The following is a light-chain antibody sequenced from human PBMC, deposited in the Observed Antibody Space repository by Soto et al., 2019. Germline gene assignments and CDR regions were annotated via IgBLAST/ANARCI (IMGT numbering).Light chain of an antibody. CDR2: KTS. Sequence: DIQMTQSPSTLSASVGDRVTITCRASQTISNWLAWYQQKPGKAPNLLIYKTSSLQSGVPSRFSGSGSGTEFPLTISSLQPEDFATYYCQESLGTFGQGTKLEIK. J-gene: IGKJ2*01. CDR3: QESLGT. CDR1: QTISNW. V-gene: IGKV1-5*03.